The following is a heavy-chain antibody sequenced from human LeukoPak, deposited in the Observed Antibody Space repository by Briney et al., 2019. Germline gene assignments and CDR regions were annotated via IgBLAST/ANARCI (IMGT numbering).Heavy chain of an antibody. CDR2: INHSGST. Sequence: SETLSLTCAVYGGSFSGYDWSWIRQPPGKGLEWIGEINHSGSTNYNPSLKSRVTISVDTSKNQFSLKLSSVTAADTAVYYCARGPGGNDFDYWGQGTLVTVSS. V-gene: IGHV4-34*01. CDR1: GGSFSGYD. CDR3: ARGPGGNDFDY. J-gene: IGHJ4*02. D-gene: IGHD2-15*01.